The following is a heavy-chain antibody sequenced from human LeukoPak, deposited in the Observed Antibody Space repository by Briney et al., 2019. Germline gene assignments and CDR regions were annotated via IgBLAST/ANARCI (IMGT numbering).Heavy chain of an antibody. CDR1: GYTFTSHY. CDR2: IKPSVGST. J-gene: IGHJ4*02. CDR3: AAPGASGFVGNFWSGPLDL. Sequence: GASVKVSCRVSGYTFTSHYMHWVRQAPGQGLEWMGVIKPSVGSTSYPHKFQGRVTMSRDTSTSKVYMELSSLKSEDTAVYYCAAPGASGFVGNFWSGPLDLWGRGALVTVSS. D-gene: IGHD3-3*01. V-gene: IGHV1-46*01.